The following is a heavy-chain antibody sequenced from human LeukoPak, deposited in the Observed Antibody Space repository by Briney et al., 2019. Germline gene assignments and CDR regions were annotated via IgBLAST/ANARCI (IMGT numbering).Heavy chain of an antibody. J-gene: IGHJ5*02. V-gene: IGHV4-59*01. CDR1: GGSISSYY. Sequence: SETLSLTCTVSGGSISSYYWSWIRQPPGRGLEWIGFIYYSGSTNYNPSLKSRVTISVDTSKNQFFRNLRSVTAADTAVYYCARVPRIEAGATGDWFDPWGQGTVVTVSS. D-gene: IGHD6-13*01. CDR2: IYYSGST. CDR3: ARVPRIEAGATGDWFDP.